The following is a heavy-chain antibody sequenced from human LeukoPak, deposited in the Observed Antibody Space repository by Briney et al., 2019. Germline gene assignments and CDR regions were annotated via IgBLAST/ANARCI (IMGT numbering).Heavy chain of an antibody. V-gene: IGHV4-39*01. J-gene: IGHJ4*02. D-gene: IGHD6-19*01. CDR3: ARHGLQWLRIPFEY. Sequence: SETLSLTCTVSGGSIRGSSYYWGWIRQPPGKGLEWIGSIFYSGSTYYNPSLKSRVTISVDTSKNHFSLKLTSVTAADTAVYYCARHGLQWLRIPFEYWGQGTLVSVSS. CDR2: IFYSGST. CDR1: GGSIRGSSYY.